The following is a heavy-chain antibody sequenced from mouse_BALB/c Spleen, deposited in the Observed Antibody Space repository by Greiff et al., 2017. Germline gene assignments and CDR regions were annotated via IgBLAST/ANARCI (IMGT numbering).Heavy chain of an antibody. CDR2: ISTYYGDA. D-gene: IGHD2-1*01. V-gene: IGHV1S137*01. J-gene: IGHJ4*01. CDR3: ARADGNYVDAMDY. Sequence: VQLQQSGAELVRPGVSVKISCKGSGYTFTDYAMHWVKQSHAKSLEWIGVISTYYGDASYNQKFKGKATMTVDKSSSTAYMELARLTSEDSAIYYCARADGNYVDAMDYWGQGTSVTVSS. CDR1: GYTFTDYA.